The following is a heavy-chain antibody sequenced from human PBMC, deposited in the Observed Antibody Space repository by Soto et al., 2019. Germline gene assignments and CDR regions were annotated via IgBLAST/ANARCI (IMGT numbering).Heavy chain of an antibody. Sequence: ASVKVSCRASGYTFTTYFMHWVRQAPGQGFEWTGRINPTGGDTIYAKKFQGRVTVSRDTSTSTVYIELGSLTSKDTAVYYCARGSYASNVFIMDVWGQGTTVTVSS. D-gene: IGHD2-2*01. J-gene: IGHJ6*02. V-gene: IGHV1-46*01. CDR3: ARGSYASNVFIMDV. CDR1: GYTFTTYF. CDR2: INPTGGDT.